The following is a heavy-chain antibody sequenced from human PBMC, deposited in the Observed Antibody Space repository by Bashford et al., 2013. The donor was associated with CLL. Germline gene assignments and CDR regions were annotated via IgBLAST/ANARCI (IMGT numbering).Heavy chain of an antibody. CDR2: TYYRSKWYN. CDR1: GDSVSSNSAA. CDR3: ARDRYYDFWSGYYIFDY. Sequence: QTLSLTCAISGDSVSSNSAAWNWIRQSPSRGLEWLGRTYYRSKWYNDYAVSVKSRITINPDTSKNQFSLQLNSVTPEDTAVYYCARDRYYDFWSGYYIFDYWGQGTRVTVSS. D-gene: IGHD3-3*01. V-gene: IGHV6-1*01. J-gene: IGHJ4*02.